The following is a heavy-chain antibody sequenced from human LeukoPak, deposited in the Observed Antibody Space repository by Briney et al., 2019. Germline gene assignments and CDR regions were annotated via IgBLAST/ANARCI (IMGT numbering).Heavy chain of an antibody. D-gene: IGHD2-2*01. Sequence: PGGSLRLSCAASGFTFSSYAMTWVRQAPGKGLEWVSSISSSSSYIYYADSVKGRFTISRDNAKNSLYLQMNSLRAEDTAVYYCAGVVPAADYYYYYMDVWGKGTTVTVSS. V-gene: IGHV3-21*01. CDR2: ISSSSSYI. CDR3: AGVVPAADYYYYYMDV. CDR1: GFTFSSYA. J-gene: IGHJ6*03.